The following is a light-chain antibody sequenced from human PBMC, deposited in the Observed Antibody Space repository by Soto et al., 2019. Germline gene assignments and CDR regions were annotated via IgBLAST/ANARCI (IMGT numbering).Light chain of an antibody. V-gene: IGLV1-47*01. CDR1: SSNIGSNY. Sequence: QAVVTQPPSASGTPGQRVTISCSGSSSNIGSNYVYWYQQLPGTAPKPLIYRNNQRPSGVPDRFSGSKSGTSASLAISGLRSEDEAEYYCAAWDDSLSGVVFGGGTKVTVL. CDR2: RNN. J-gene: IGLJ2*01. CDR3: AAWDDSLSGVV.